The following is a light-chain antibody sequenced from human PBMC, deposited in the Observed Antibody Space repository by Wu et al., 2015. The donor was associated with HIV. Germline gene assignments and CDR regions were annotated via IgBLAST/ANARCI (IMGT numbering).Light chain of an antibody. CDR3: QETPNSPPA. J-gene: IGKJ5*01. Sequence: DIQMTQSPSSLSASIGDRVTITCRASQNINNFLNWYQQKPGKAPKLLISAASNLQTGAPPRFSGSGSGTDFTLTINNLQPEDFATYFCQETPNSPPAFGQGTRVDNK. V-gene: IGKV1-39*01. CDR2: AAS. CDR1: QNINNF.